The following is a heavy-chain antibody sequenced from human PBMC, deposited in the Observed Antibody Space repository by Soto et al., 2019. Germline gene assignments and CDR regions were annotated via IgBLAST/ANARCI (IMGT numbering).Heavy chain of an antibody. CDR1: GGSISSYY. V-gene: IGHV4-59*01. CDR3: ARGISGYDWGLGAFDI. D-gene: IGHD5-12*01. J-gene: IGHJ3*02. CDR2: IYYSGST. Sequence: PSETLSLTCTVSGGSISSYYWSWIRQPPGKGLEWIGYIYYSGSTNYNPSLKSRVTISVDTSKNQFSLKLSSVTAADTAVYYCARGISGYDWGLGAFDIWGQGTMVTVSS.